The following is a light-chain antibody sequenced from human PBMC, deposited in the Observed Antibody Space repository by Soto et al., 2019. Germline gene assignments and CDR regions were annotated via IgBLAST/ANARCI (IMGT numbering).Light chain of an antibody. CDR2: GEF. CDR3: HQYHNWSPPYT. CDR1: QTISDN. V-gene: IGKV3D-15*01. J-gene: IGKJ2*01. Sequence: DIVMTQSPATLSVSPGERVTLSCRASQTISDNLAWFQQKSGQAPRLLIHGEFNRATGVPDRFSGSGSGTEFALTISSLQSEDSAVSYCHQYHNWSPPYTFGQGTKLQIK.